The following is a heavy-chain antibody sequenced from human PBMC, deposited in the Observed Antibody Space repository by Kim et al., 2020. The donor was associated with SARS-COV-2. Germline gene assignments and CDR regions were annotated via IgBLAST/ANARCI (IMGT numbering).Heavy chain of an antibody. CDR3: ARDGVNIVVVPAAYYYYYCLDV. D-gene: IGHD2-2*01. J-gene: IGHJ6*03. V-gene: IGHV3-30-3*01. CDR1: GFTFSSYA. Sequence: GGSLRLSCAASGFTFSSYAMHWVRQAPGKGLEWVAVISYDGSNKYYADSVKGRFTISRDNSKNTLYLQMNSLRAEDTAVYYCARDGVNIVVVPAAYYYYYCLDVWGKGTQVTVSS. CDR2: ISYDGSNK.